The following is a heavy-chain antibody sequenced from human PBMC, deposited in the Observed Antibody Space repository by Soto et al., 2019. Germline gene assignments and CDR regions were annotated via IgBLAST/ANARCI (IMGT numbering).Heavy chain of an antibody. CDR1: GYSFTSYW. CDR3: AGCSGGSCYNYYYGMDV. V-gene: IGHV5-51*01. Sequence: PGESLKISCKGSGYSFTSYWIGWVRQMPGKGLEWMGIIYPGDSDTRYSPSLQGQVTISADKSISTAYLQWSSLKASDTAMYYCAGCSGGSCYNYYYGMDVWGQGTTVTVSS. CDR2: IYPGDSDT. J-gene: IGHJ6*02. D-gene: IGHD2-15*01.